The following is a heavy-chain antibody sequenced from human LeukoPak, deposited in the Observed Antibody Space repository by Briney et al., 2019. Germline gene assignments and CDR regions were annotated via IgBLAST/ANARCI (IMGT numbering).Heavy chain of an antibody. Sequence: ASVKVSCKASGYTFTSYGISWVRQAPGQGLEWMGWISAYNGNTNYAQKLQGRVTMTTDTSTSTAYMELRGLRSDDTAVYYCARESPYDFWSGYPDYWGQGTLVTVSS. D-gene: IGHD3-3*01. CDR3: ARESPYDFWSGYPDY. V-gene: IGHV1-18*01. CDR2: ISAYNGNT. J-gene: IGHJ4*02. CDR1: GYTFTSYG.